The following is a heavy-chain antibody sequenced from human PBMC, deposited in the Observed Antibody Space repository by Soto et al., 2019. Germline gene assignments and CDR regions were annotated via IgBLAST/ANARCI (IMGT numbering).Heavy chain of an antibody. D-gene: IGHD3-3*01. CDR3: AAGTYYDFWSGYYGGENYDYGMDV. J-gene: IGHJ6*02. Sequence: QMQLVQSGPEVKKPATSVKVSCKASGFTFTSSAVQWLRQARAQRLEWIGWSVVGSGNTNYAPKFQERVTITRDMSTSTAYMELSSLRSEDTAVYYCAAGTYYDFWSGYYGGENYDYGMDVWGQGTTVTVSS. CDR1: GFTFTSSA. CDR2: SVVGSGNT. V-gene: IGHV1-58*01.